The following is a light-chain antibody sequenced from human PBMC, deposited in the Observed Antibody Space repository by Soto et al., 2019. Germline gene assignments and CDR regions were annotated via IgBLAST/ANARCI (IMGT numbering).Light chain of an antibody. Sequence: GSNTVNWYQQLPGTAPKLLIYSNNQRPSGVPDRFSGSKSGTSASLAIIGLQSEDEADYYCAAWDYSLNGYVFGSGTXVTVL. CDR3: AAWDYSLNGYV. CDR1: GSNT. J-gene: IGLJ1*01. V-gene: IGLV1-44*01. CDR2: SNN.